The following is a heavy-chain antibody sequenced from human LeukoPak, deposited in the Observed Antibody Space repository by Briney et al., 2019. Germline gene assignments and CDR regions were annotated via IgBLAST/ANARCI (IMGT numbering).Heavy chain of an antibody. V-gene: IGHV4-39*07. CDR1: GGSISSSSYY. CDR2: IYDSGST. J-gene: IGHJ5*02. Sequence: PSETLSLTCTVSGGSISSSSYYWGWIRQPPGKGLGWIGSIYDSGSTYYTPSLKSRVTISVDTSKNQFSLKLSSVTAADTAVYYCARTFNYYGSGSPSWGQGTLVTVSS. CDR3: ARTFNYYGSGSPS. D-gene: IGHD3-10*01.